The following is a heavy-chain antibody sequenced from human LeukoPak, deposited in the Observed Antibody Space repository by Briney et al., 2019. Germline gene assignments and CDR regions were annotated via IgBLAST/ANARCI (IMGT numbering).Heavy chain of an antibody. CDR3: AKDKEGCSSTSCYVDY. CDR2: ISGSGGST. D-gene: IGHD2-2*01. Sequence: GGSLRLSCAASGFTFSSYGMSWVRQAPGKGLEWVSAISGSGGSTYYADSVKGRFTISRDNSKNTLYLQMNSLRAEDTAVYYCAKDKEGCSSTSCYVDYWGQGTLVTVSS. J-gene: IGHJ4*02. CDR1: GFTFSSYG. V-gene: IGHV3-23*01.